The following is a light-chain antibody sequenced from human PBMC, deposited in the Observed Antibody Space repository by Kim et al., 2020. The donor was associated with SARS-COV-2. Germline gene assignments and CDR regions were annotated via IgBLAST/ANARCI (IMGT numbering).Light chain of an antibody. CDR2: DTS. V-gene: IGKV3-11*01. J-gene: IGKJ1*01. CDR3: QQRSNWRWT. Sequence: LSPGERATPSCRASQTVSSSLAWYQQKPGQAPRLFIYDTSERATGIPTRFSGSGSGTDFTLTISSLEPEDFAVYYCQQRSNWRWTFGQGTKVDIK. CDR1: QTVSSS.